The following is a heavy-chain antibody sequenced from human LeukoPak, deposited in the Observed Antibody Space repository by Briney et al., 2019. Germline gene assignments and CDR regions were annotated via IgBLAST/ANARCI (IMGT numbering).Heavy chain of an antibody. J-gene: IGHJ4*02. D-gene: IGHD4-23*01. V-gene: IGHV4-59*01. CDR3: ARVGVDYSGNIIKYYFDY. CDR2: VYYSGTT. Sequence: SETLSLTCTVSGGSISSYYWSWLRQPPGKGLEWIGYVYYSGTTNYNPSLKSRVIISVDTSKNQFSLKLSPVIAADTAVYYCARVGVDYSGNIIKYYFDYWGQGTLVTVSS. CDR1: GGSISSYY.